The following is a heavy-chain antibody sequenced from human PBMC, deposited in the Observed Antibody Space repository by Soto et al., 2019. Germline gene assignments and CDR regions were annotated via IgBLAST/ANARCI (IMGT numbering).Heavy chain of an antibody. CDR3: AREMRYCTNGVCHSYGMDV. J-gene: IGHJ6*02. V-gene: IGHV4-30-4*01. CDR1: GASIGSGDYY. Sequence: QVQLQESGPGLVKPSQTLSLTCTVSGASIGSGDYYWSWIRQPPGKGLEWIGYSHYSGSTYYNPSIKSRVTISVDTSKNQFSLKLSSVTATDTAVYFCAREMRYCTNGVCHSYGMDVWGQGTTVTVSS. CDR2: SHYSGST. D-gene: IGHD2-8*01.